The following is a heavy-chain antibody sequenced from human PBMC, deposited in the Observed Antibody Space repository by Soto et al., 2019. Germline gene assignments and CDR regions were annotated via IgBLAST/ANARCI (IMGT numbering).Heavy chain of an antibody. CDR2: IIPIFGTA. CDR3: ARLILYDILTGYPG. V-gene: IGHV1-69*13. Sequence: GASVNFTFNASEVTFSSYSISCVRQTPGQGLEWMGGIIPIFGTANYAQKFQGRVTITADESTSTAYMELSSLRSEDTAVYYCARLILYDILTGYPGWGQGTLVTVSS. D-gene: IGHD3-9*01. CDR1: EVTFSSYS. J-gene: IGHJ4*02.